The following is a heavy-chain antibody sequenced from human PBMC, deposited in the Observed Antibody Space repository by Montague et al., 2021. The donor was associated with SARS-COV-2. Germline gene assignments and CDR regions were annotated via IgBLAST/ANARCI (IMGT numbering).Heavy chain of an antibody. D-gene: IGHD6-13*01. CDR2: ISYSGST. CDR1: DVPTSAHF. J-gene: IGHJ6*02. V-gene: IGHV4-59*11. Sequence: SETLPLTCTVSDVPTSAHFWSWIRQSPGKGLEWIGYISYSGSTKYSPSLTSRVTISLGSSRKHLSLELRSVTAADTAVYYCAREQQLAPRGFGVDAWGQGTTVIVTS. CDR3: AREQQLAPRGFGVDA.